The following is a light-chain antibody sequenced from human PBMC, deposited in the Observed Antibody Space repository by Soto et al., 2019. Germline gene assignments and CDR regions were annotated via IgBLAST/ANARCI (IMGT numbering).Light chain of an antibody. V-gene: IGLV2-14*01. Sequence: QSALTQPASVSGSPGQSITISCTGSSSDVGGYNYVSWYQQHPGKAPKLMIYEVSNRPSGVSNRFSGSKSGNTASLTISGLQAEYEADYYCSSYTRTTLVVFGGGTKVTVL. J-gene: IGLJ2*01. CDR2: EVS. CDR1: SSDVGGYNY. CDR3: SSYTRTTLVV.